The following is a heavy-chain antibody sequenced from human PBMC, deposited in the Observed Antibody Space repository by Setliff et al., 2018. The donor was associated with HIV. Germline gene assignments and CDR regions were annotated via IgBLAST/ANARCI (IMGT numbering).Heavy chain of an antibody. CDR2: ISTYIGNS. D-gene: IGHD6-19*01. V-gene: IGHV1-18*01. CDR3: ARGYTMWLVNYYFDY. CDR1: GGTFSSYA. Sequence: GASVKVSCKASGGTFSSYAISWVRQAPGQGLEWMGWISTYIGNSNYAQKFQGRVTLTRDTSTTTAYMELVGLKSDDTAVYYCARGYTMWLVNYYFDYWGQGTRVTVSS. J-gene: IGHJ4*02.